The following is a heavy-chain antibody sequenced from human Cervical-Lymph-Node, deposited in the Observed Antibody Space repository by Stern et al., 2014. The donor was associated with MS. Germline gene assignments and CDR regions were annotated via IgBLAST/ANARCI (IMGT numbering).Heavy chain of an antibody. V-gene: IGHV1-18*01. CDR2: ITAHNGNT. Sequence: QVQLVQSGPEVQKTGASVKVSCKSSGYNFNNYGITWVRQAPGQGLEWMGRITAHNGNTNYVQKVQGRVTMTTNTSANTAYMELRSLRSDDTAVYYCARVTGVGAFDVWGQGTMITVSS. D-gene: IGHD7-27*01. J-gene: IGHJ3*01. CDR3: ARVTGVGAFDV. CDR1: GYNFNNYG.